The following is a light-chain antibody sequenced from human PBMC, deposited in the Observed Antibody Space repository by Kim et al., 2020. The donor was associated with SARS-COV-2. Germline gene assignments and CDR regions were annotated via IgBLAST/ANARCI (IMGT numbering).Light chain of an antibody. CDR2: LNSDGSH. J-gene: IGLJ3*02. V-gene: IGLV4-69*01. Sequence: GASVKRTCTLSSGNSSYAIAWHQQQPEKGTRYLMKLNSDGSHRKGDGIPDRFSGSSSGAERYLTISSLQSEDEADYYCQTWGTGRVFGGGTKLTVL. CDR1: SGNSSYA. CDR3: QTWGTGRV.